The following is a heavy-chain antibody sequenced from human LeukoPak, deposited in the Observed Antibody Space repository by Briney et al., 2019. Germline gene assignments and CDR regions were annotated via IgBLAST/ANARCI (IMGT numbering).Heavy chain of an antibody. CDR3: ATSITMIVVVITEEYFQH. CDR1: GFTFSSYG. CDR2: ISYDGSNK. V-gene: IGHV3-30*03. D-gene: IGHD3-22*01. Sequence: PGGSLRLSCAASGFTFSSYGMHWVRQAPGKGLEWVAVISYDGSNKYYADSVKGRFTISRDNSKNTLYLQMNSLRAEDTAVYYCATSITMIVVVITEEYFQHWGQGTLVTVSS. J-gene: IGHJ1*01.